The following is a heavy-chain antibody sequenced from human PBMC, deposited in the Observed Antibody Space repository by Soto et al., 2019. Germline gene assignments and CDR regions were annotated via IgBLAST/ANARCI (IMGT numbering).Heavy chain of an antibody. Sequence: GESLKISWKGSGYSFTSYWIGWVRQMPGKGLEWMGIIYPGDSDTRYSPSLQGQVTISADKSISTAYLQWSSLKASDTAMYYCARHIIAAAGSHYFDYWGQGTRGTVS. D-gene: IGHD6-13*01. CDR1: GYSFTSYW. CDR3: ARHIIAAAGSHYFDY. CDR2: IYPGDSDT. V-gene: IGHV5-51*01. J-gene: IGHJ4*02.